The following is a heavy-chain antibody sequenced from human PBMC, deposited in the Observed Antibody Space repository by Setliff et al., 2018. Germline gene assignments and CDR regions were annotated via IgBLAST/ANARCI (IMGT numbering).Heavy chain of an antibody. D-gene: IGHD3-22*01. CDR2: ISPYYGST. CDR3: VRGQGPRTVVAIPFDH. V-gene: IGHV1-18*01. J-gene: IGHJ4*02. CDR1: GYSFTVFG. Sequence: ASVKVSCKTSGYSFTVFGISWVRPAPGQGLEWMGWISPYYGSTNYAQKFQGRVTMTTDTSTSTAYMELTSLTSDDTALYYCVRGQGPRTVVAIPFDHWGQGTLVTVSS.